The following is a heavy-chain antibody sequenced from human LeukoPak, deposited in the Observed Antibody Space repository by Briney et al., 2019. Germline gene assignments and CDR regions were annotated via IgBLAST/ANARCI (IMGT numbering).Heavy chain of an antibody. V-gene: IGHV1-69*04. Sequence: ASVKVSCKASGGTFSSYTISWVRQAPGQGLEWMGRIIPILGIANYAQKFQGRVTITADKSTSTAYMELSSLRSDDTAVYYCAREMGDDSSGYHDYWGQGTLVTVSS. D-gene: IGHD3-22*01. J-gene: IGHJ4*02. CDR3: AREMGDDSSGYHDY. CDR1: GGTFSSYT. CDR2: IIPILGIA.